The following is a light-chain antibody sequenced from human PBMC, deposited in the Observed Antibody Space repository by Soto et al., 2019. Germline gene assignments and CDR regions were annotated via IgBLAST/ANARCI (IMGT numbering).Light chain of an antibody. Sequence: AIQMTQSPSSLSASVGDRVTITCRASQDIRIDLGWYQQKPGQPPKLLIYAASRLQDGVPSRFSGRGSGTDFTLTISCLQPEDFATYYCLQDYNYLRTFGPGTKVGIK. CDR1: QDIRID. CDR3: LQDYNYLRT. V-gene: IGKV1-6*01. J-gene: IGKJ1*01. CDR2: AAS.